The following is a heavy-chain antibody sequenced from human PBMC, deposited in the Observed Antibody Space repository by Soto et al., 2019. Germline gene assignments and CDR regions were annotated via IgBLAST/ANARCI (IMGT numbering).Heavy chain of an antibody. Sequence: EVQLLESGGGLVQPGGSLRLSCAASGFTFSSYAMSWVRQAPGKGLEWVSTLSGSGGSTYYADSVKGRFTISRDNSRNPLYLQMNSLRAADTAVYYCAKAGGTSSGYFDSWGQGTLVTVSS. CDR2: LSGSGGST. J-gene: IGHJ4*02. CDR3: AKAGGTSSGYFDS. D-gene: IGHD3-10*01. V-gene: IGHV3-23*01. CDR1: GFTFSSYA.